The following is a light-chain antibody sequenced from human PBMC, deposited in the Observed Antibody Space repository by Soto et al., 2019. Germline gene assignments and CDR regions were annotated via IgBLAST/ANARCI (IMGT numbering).Light chain of an antibody. CDR3: QQRHMCPIT. V-gene: IGKV3-11*01. J-gene: IGKJ5*01. Sequence: EVVLTQSPVTLSLSPGERATLSCRASQSFRGLLAWYQQKPGQAPRLLIYDAYNRATGIPPRFSGSGYGTDFTLTISSLEPEDYAVYYCQQRHMCPITFGQGTRLEIK. CDR2: DAY. CDR1: QSFRGL.